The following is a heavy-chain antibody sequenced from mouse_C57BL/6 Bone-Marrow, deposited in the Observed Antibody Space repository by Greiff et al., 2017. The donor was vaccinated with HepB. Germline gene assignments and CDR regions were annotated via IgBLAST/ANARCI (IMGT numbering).Heavy chain of an antibody. CDR1: EYEFPSHD. CDR3: ARRGMVTTWNYFDY. J-gene: IGHJ2*01. D-gene: IGHD2-2*01. Sequence: EVQRVESGGGLVQPGESLKLSCESNEYEFPSHDMSWVRKTPEKRLELVAAINSDGGRTYYPDTMERRFIIARDNTKKTLYLQMSSLRSEDTALYYCARRGMVTTWNYFDYWGQGTTLTVSS. V-gene: IGHV5-2*01. CDR2: INSDGGRT.